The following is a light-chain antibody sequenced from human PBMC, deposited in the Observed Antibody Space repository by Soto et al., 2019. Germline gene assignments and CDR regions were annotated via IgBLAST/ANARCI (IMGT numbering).Light chain of an antibody. Sequence: EIVMTQSPATLSVSPGERATLSCRASQNIRGNLAWYQQKPGQPPRVLIYAASTRATGVPDRFSGSESGTEFTPTISSLQSEDFAVYYCQQYNNWPPHTFGQGTKLEIK. J-gene: IGKJ2*01. V-gene: IGKV3-15*01. CDR1: QNIRGN. CDR2: AAS. CDR3: QQYNNWPPHT.